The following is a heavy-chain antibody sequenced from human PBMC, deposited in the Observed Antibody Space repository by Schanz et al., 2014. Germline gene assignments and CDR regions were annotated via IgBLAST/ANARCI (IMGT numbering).Heavy chain of an antibody. Sequence: EVQLVESGGGLVQPGGSLRLSCAASGFTFSSYNMNWVRQTPGKGLEWISHISGTSSVIKYADSVKGRFSVSRDNSKNTLYLQMNSLRADDTAVYYCAKDQLANYRGSGYNWFDPWGQGTLVTVSS. CDR2: ISGTSSVI. CDR1: GFTFSSYN. CDR3: AKDQLANYRGSGYNWFDP. J-gene: IGHJ5*02. D-gene: IGHD3-10*01. V-gene: IGHV3-48*01.